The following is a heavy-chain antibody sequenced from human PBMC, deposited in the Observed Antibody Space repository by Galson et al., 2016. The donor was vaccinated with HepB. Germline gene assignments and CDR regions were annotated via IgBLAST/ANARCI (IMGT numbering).Heavy chain of an antibody. D-gene: IGHD2-2*01. CDR1: GFSFSNYG. J-gene: IGHJ4*02. CDR3: AGLGFYSSSNCQDY. Sequence: SLRLSCAASGFSFSNYGMHWVRQAPGKGLEWVAVVWYDGNNKYYTDSVRSRFTISRDNSKNTLYLQMNSQRAEDTAVYYCAGLGFYSSSNCQDYWGQGTLVTVSS. V-gene: IGHV3-33*01. CDR2: VWYDGNNK.